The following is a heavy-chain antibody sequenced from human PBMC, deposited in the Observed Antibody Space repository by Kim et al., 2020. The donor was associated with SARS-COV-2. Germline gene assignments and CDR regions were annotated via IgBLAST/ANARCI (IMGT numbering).Heavy chain of an antibody. CDR2: VYPNDGTT. D-gene: IGHD1-1*01. V-gene: IGHV1-46*01. Sequence: ASVKVSCKTSGYGFIYNYLHWVRLAPGQGLEWMGMVYPNDGTTAYAKKFQGRVTMTSDTPTRTAYMELSSLTSEDTAVYYGARDLEGFDYWGQGALVTVS. CDR3: ARDLEGFDY. CDR1: GYGFIYNY. J-gene: IGHJ4*02.